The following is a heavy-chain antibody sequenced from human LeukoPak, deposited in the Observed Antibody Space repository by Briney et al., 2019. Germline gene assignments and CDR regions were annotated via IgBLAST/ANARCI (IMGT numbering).Heavy chain of an antibody. CDR1: GYTFTSYG. V-gene: IGHV1-18*01. J-gene: IGHJ6*02. CDR3: ARAFEGSYYYYYGMDV. D-gene: IGHD1-26*01. CDR2: ISAYNGNT. Sequence: ASVKVSCKASGYTFTSYGISWVRQAPGQGLEWMGWISAYNGNTNYAQKLQGRVTMTTDTSTSTAYMELRSLRSDDTAVYYCARAFEGSYYYYYGMDVWGQGTTVTVSS.